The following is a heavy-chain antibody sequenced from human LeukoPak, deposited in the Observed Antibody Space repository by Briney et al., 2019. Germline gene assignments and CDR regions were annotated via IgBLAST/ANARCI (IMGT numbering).Heavy chain of an antibody. D-gene: IGHD6-13*01. Sequence: GESLKISCKASGFNFTTYWIGWVRQMPGKGLEWMGIIYPGDSDTRYSPSFQGQVTISADKSISTAYLQWSSLKASDTAIYYCARREASSWSTWFDPWGQGTLVTVSS. CDR1: GFNFTTYW. CDR3: ARREASSWSTWFDP. J-gene: IGHJ5*02. CDR2: IYPGDSDT. V-gene: IGHV5-51*01.